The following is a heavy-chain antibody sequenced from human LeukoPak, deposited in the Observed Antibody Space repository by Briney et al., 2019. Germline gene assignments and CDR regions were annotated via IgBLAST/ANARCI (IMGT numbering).Heavy chain of an antibody. CDR2: IYYSGST. D-gene: IGHD6-13*01. CDR1: GGSISGYY. J-gene: IGHJ4*02. V-gene: IGHV4-59*01. Sequence: SETLSLTCTVSGGSISGYYWSWIRQPPGKGLEWIGYIYYSGSTNYNPSLKSRVTISVDTSKNQFSLKLSSVTAADTAVYYCARVYSSSWQVGLFDYWGQGTLVTVSS. CDR3: ARVYSSSWQVGLFDY.